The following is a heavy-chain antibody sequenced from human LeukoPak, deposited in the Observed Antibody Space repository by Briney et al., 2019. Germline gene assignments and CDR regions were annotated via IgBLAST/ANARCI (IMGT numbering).Heavy chain of an antibody. CDR2: ISGSDGST. V-gene: IGHV3-23*01. J-gene: IGHJ1*01. Sequence: GGPLSLSCAASGFTSSSYAMSWVRQAPGKGLDWVSAISGSDGSTYYADSVKGRFTISRDNSNHTLYLQMNSPRAEDTAVYYCAKDPAPAGTEGGGGYFQHWGQGTLVTVSS. CDR3: AKDPAPAGTEGGGGYFQH. D-gene: IGHD1-1*01. CDR1: GFTSSSYA.